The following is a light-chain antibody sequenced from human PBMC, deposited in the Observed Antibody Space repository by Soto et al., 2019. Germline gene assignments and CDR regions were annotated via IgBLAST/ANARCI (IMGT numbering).Light chain of an antibody. CDR1: QSVSSN. CDR3: QQYNYWPPT. CDR2: GAS. Sequence: EIVMTQSPATLSVSPGERATLSCRASQSVSSNLAWYQQKPGQAPRLLIYGASTRATGIPARFSGSVSGTEFTLTIRSLQSEDFAVYYCQQYNYWPPTFGQGTRLEIK. J-gene: IGKJ5*01. V-gene: IGKV3-15*01.